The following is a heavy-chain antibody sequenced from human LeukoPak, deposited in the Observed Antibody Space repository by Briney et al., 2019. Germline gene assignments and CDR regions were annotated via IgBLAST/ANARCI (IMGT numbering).Heavy chain of an antibody. D-gene: IGHD1-14*01. CDR3: ARSAGLGTSAFDI. CDR2: IYYSGST. CDR1: GGSISSYY. J-gene: IGHJ3*02. Sequence: SETLSLTCTVSGGSISSYYWSWIRQPPGKGLEWIGYIYYSGSTYYNPSLKSRVTVSVDTSKNQFSLKLSSVTAADTAVYYCARSAGLGTSAFDIWGQGTMVTVSS. V-gene: IGHV4-59*12.